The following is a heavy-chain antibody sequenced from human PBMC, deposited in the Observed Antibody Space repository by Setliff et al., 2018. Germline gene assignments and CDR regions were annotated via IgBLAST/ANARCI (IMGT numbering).Heavy chain of an antibody. D-gene: IGHD3-3*01. CDR2: IKWNGGDR. CDR1: GFTFDDYD. Sequence: GGSLRLSCVASGFTFDDYDMAWVRQAPGKGLEWVAGIKWNGGDRGYADSVRGRFTISRDNAKNSLHLQMDSLRAEDTSVYYCARGYYIPRGSHIVAYYYMDVWGKGTPVTVSS. V-gene: IGHV3-20*04. J-gene: IGHJ6*03. CDR3: ARGYYIPRGSHIVAYYYMDV.